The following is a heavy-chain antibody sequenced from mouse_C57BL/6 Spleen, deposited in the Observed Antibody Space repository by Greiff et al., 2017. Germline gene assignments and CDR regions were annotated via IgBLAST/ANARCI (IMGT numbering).Heavy chain of an antibody. V-gene: IGHV1-26*01. Sequence: EVQLQQSGPELVKPGASVKISCKASGYTFTDYYMNWVKQSHGKSLEWIGDINPNNGGTSYNQKFKGKATLTVDKSSSTAYMELRSLTSEDSAVYYCARSNYSNYGMDYWGQGTSVTVSS. CDR3: ARSNYSNYGMDY. D-gene: IGHD2-5*01. J-gene: IGHJ4*01. CDR1: GYTFTDYY. CDR2: INPNNGGT.